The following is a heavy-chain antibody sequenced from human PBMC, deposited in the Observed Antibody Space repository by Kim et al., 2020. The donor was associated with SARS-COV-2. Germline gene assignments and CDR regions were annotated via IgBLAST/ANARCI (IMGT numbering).Heavy chain of an antibody. CDR2: IYYSGST. CDR3: ARHSGRFGELLYDSRGWFDP. D-gene: IGHD3-10*01. J-gene: IGHJ5*02. Sequence: SETLSLTCTVSGGSISSSSYYWGWIRQPPGKGLEWIGSIYYSGSTFYNPSLKSRVTISVDTSKNQFSLKLSSVTAADTAVYYCARHSGRFGELLYDSRGWFDPWGQGTLVTVSS. CDR1: GGSISSSSYY. V-gene: IGHV4-39*01.